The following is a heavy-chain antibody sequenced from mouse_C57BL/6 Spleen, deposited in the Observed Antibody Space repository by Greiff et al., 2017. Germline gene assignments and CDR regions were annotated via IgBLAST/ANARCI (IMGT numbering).Heavy chain of an antibody. Sequence: VHVKQSGAELVRPGASVKLSCTASGFNIKDDYMHWVKQRPEQGLEWIGWIDPENGGTEYASKFQGKATITADTSSNTAYLQLSSLTSEDTAVYYCTRWGTTVVAKVDYWGQGTTLTVSA. J-gene: IGHJ2*01. CDR3: TRWGTTVVAKVDY. CDR2: IDPENGGT. D-gene: IGHD1-1*01. V-gene: IGHV14-4*01. CDR1: GFNIKDDY.